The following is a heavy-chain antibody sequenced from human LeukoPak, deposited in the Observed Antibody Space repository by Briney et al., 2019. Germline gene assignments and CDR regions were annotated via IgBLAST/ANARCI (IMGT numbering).Heavy chain of an antibody. CDR1: GFTFNTYG. CDR3: AKAAYCFSTSCHFSGYAQRPLDS. CDR2: ISNDGSSK. V-gene: IGHV3-30*18. Sequence: GGSLRLSCVASGFTFNTYGMHWVRQAPGKGLEWVAGISNDGSSKDYADSVKGRFTISRDKSKNTVYLQMNSLRVEDTAVYYCAKAAYCFSTSCHFSGYAQRPLDSWGQGTLVTVSS. J-gene: IGHJ4*02. D-gene: IGHD2-2*01.